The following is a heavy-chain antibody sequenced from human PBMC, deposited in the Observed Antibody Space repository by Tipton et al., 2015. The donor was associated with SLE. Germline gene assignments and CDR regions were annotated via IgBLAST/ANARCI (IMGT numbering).Heavy chain of an antibody. CDR2: INHGGST. CDR3: ARAPGLERDYYYYYYMDV. Sequence: TLSLTCAVYGGSFSVYYWTWIRQPPGKGLEWIGEINHGGSTNYSPSLKSRVTISVDTSKNQFSLKLSSVTAADTAVYYCARAPGLERDYYYYYYMDVWGKGTTVTVSS. CDR1: GGSFSVYY. J-gene: IGHJ6*03. D-gene: IGHD3/OR15-3a*01. V-gene: IGHV4-34*01.